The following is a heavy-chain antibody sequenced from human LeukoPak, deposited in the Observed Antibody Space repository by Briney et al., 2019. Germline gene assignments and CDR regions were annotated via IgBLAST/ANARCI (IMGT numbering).Heavy chain of an antibody. V-gene: IGHV3-21*01. CDR2: ISSSSSYI. CDR1: GFTFSSYS. CDR3: ARTPDYGDYVGYYYYYMDV. J-gene: IGHJ6*03. D-gene: IGHD4-17*01. Sequence: GGSLRLSCAASGFTFSSYSMNWVRQAPGKGLEWVSSISSSSSYIYYADSVKGRFTISRDNAKNSLYLQMNSLRAEDTAVYHCARTPDYGDYVGYYYYYMDVWGRGTTVTVSS.